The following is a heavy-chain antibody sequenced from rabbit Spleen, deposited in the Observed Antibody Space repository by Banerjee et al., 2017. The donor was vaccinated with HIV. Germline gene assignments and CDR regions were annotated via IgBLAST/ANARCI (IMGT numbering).Heavy chain of an antibody. V-gene: IGHV1S7*01. CDR1: GFDFSDYY. CDR2: IYTDKGLT. Sequence: QLKETGGGLVQPGGSLTLSCKASGFDFSDYYMIWVRQAPGRGLEWIGIIYTDKGLTDYARWVNGRFTISSDNAQNTVDLQMNSLTAADTATYFCAGGGAFGYAGYAFAAGFNLWGPGTLVTVS. J-gene: IGHJ4*01. D-gene: IGHD6-1*01. CDR3: AGGGAFGYAGYAFAAGFNL.